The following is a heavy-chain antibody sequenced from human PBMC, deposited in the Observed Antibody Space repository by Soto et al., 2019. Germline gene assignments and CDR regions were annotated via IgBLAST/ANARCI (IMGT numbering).Heavy chain of an antibody. CDR2: FDPEDGET. Sequence: ASVKVSCKASGYTFTSYGISWVRQAPGKGLEWMGGFDPEDGETIYAQKFQGRVTMTEDTPTDTAYMELSSLRSEDTAAYYCATGYYYDSSGYYPWFDPWGQGTLVTVSS. J-gene: IGHJ5*02. CDR3: ATGYYYDSSGYYPWFDP. V-gene: IGHV1-24*01. CDR1: GYTFTSYG. D-gene: IGHD3-22*01.